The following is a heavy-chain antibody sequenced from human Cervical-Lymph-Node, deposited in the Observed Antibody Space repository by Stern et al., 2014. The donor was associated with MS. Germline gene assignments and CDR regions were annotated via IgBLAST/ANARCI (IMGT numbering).Heavy chain of an antibody. CDR1: GFSLSTSGLG. CDR3: AHRTAGPFDY. V-gene: IGHV2-5*02. CDR2: IYWDDQK. J-gene: IGHJ4*02. Sequence: HITLKESGPALVKPTQTLTLTCTFSGFSLSTSGLGVGWIRQPPGEALEWLAYIYWDDQKRYSPSLKSGLTITKDTSKNQVVLTLTNVDPVDTATYYCAHRTAGPFDYWGQGTLVTVSS.